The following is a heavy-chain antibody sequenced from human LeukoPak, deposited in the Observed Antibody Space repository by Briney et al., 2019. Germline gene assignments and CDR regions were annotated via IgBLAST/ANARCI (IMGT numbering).Heavy chain of an antibody. J-gene: IGHJ5*02. D-gene: IGHD2-21*01. CDR3: ARDSYCGGDCYNWFDP. Sequence: PSETLSLTCTVSGGSITTSDYYWAWIRQPPGKGLEWIGYIYHSGSTYYNPSLKSRVTISVDRSKNQFSLKLSSVTAADTAVYYCARDSYCGGDCYNWFDPWGQGTLVTVSS. V-gene: IGHV4-39*07. CDR1: GGSITTSDYY. CDR2: IYHSGST.